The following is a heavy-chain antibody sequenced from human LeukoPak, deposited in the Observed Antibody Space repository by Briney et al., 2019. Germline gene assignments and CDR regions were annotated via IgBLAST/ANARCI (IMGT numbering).Heavy chain of an antibody. Sequence: SETLSLTCDVSGDSISSDHWWSWVRQPPGKGLEWIGSIYHSGSTYYNPSLKSRVTISVDTSKNQFSLKLSSVTAADTAVYYCAHQQDIVATTGPIDYWGQGTLVTVSS. V-gene: IGHV4-38-2*01. CDR3: AHQQDIVATTGPIDY. J-gene: IGHJ4*02. D-gene: IGHD5-12*01. CDR1: GDSISSDHW. CDR2: IYHSGST.